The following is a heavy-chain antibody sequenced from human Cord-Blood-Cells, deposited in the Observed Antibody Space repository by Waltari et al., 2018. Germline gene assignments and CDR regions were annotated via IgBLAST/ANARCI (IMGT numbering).Heavy chain of an antibody. Sequence: QVQLVQSGAEVTKPGSSVTVSCQASGATFSSYAISWVRQAPGQGLEWMGGIIPIFGTANYAQKFQGRVTITADKSTSTAYMELSSLRSEDTAVYYCQGYYDSSGYSEHWGQGTLVTVSS. V-gene: IGHV1-69*06. J-gene: IGHJ4*02. CDR3: QGYYDSSGYSEH. CDR2: IIPIFGTA. D-gene: IGHD3-22*01. CDR1: GATFSSYA.